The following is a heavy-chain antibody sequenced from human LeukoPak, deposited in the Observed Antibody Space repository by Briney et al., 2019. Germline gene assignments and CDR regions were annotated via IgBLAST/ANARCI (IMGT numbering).Heavy chain of an antibody. Sequence: PGGSLRLSCAASGFTFSSYWMTWVRQAPGKGLEWVAVISYDGSNKYYADSVKGRFTISRDNSKNTLYLQMNSLRAEDTAVYYCARGMGYYYDSSGSPGDYWGQGTLVTVSS. CDR3: ARGMGYYYDSSGSPGDY. V-gene: IGHV3-30*03. J-gene: IGHJ4*02. CDR1: GFTFSSYW. CDR2: ISYDGSNK. D-gene: IGHD3-22*01.